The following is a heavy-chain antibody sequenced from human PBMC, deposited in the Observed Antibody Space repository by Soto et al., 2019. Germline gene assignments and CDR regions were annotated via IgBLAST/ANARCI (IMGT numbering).Heavy chain of an antibody. J-gene: IGHJ2*01. CDR2: IYNSGTT. Sequence: PXETLSLTCTVSGDSFSSGVYYWSWIRQPPGKGLEWIGYIYNSGTTYYSPSLKSRVAISVDTSNNKFSLNLSSVTAADTAVYYCAAFVGAYWYFAHWGRGTLVTVSS. CDR3: AAFVGAYWYFAH. CDR1: GDSFSSGVYY. D-gene: IGHD2-15*01. V-gene: IGHV4-30-4*01.